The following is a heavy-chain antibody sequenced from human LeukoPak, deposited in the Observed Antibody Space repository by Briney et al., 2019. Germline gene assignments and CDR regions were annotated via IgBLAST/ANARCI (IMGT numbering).Heavy chain of an antibody. CDR3: AIMHGYYDGSGYWVQ. CDR1: GFTFGSYA. D-gene: IGHD3-22*01. CDR2: ISPNADRT. V-gene: IGHV3-23*01. J-gene: IGHJ4*02. Sequence: PGGSLRLSCAASGFTFGSYAMSWFRQAPGKELNGVYFISPNADRTSKADSVEGRFTISRDNPRNTLYLQMNSLRDDDTAVYYCAIMHGYYDGSGYWVQWGQGTLVTVSS.